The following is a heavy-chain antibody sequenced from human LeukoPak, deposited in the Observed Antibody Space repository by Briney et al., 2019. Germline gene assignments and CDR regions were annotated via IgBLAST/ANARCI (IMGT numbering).Heavy chain of an antibody. CDR1: GFPLSSYA. V-gene: IGHV3-48*01. Sequence: PGGSLRLSCAASGFPLSSYAMSWVRQAPGKGLEWVSYISSSSSTIYYADSVKGRFTISRDNAKNSLYLQLNSLRAEDTAVYYCARDEGTSFDYWGQGTLVTVSS. CDR2: ISSSSSTI. J-gene: IGHJ4*02. D-gene: IGHD1-1*01. CDR3: ARDEGTSFDY.